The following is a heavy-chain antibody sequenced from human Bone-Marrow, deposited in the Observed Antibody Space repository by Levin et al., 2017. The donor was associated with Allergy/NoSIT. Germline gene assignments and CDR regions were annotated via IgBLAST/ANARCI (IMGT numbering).Heavy chain of an antibody. CDR3: AKDLGTKKPPNYYDSSGYYIYYYYGMDV. Sequence: SCAASGFTFSSYGMHWVRQAPGKGLEWVAVISYDGSNKYYADSVKGRFTISRDNSKNTLYLQMNSLRAEDTAVYYCAKDLGTKKPPNYYDSSGYYIYYYYGMDVWGQGTTVTVSS. V-gene: IGHV3-30*18. J-gene: IGHJ6*02. CDR1: GFTFSSYG. CDR2: ISYDGSNK. D-gene: IGHD3-22*01.